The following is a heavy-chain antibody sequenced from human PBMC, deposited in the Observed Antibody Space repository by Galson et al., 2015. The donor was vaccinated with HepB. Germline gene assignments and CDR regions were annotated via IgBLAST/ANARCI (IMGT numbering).Heavy chain of an antibody. CDR3: ARDRVDTAMVPNFDY. CDR2: IIPIFGIA. CDR1: GGTFSSYA. V-gene: IGHV1-69*13. D-gene: IGHD5-18*01. J-gene: IGHJ4*02. Sequence: SVKVSCKASGGTFSSYAISWVRQAPGQGLEWMRGIIPIFGIANYAQKFQGRVTITADESTSTAYMELSSLRSEDTAVYYCARDRVDTAMVPNFDYWGQGTLVTVS.